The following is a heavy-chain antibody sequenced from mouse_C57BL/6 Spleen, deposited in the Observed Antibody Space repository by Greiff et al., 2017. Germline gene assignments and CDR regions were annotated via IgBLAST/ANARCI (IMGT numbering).Heavy chain of an antibody. CDR2: INYDGSST. CDR1: GFTFSDYY. CDR3: ARDYGSSPWYFDV. V-gene: IGHV5-16*01. D-gene: IGHD1-1*01. J-gene: IGHJ1*03. Sequence: EVKLMESEGGLVQPGSSMKLSCTASGFTFSDYYMAWVRQVPEKGLEWVANINYDGSSTYYLDPLKSRFIISRDNAKNILYLQMSSLKSEDTATYYCARDYGSSPWYFDVWGTGTTVTVSS.